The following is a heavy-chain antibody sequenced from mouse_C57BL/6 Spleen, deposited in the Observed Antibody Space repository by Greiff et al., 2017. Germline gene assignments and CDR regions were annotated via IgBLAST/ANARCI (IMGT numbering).Heavy chain of an antibody. CDR2: IDPANGNT. Sequence: EVQLQQSVAELVRPGASVKLSCTASGFNIKNSNMHWVKQRPEQGLEWIGRIDPANGNTKYAPKFQGKATITADTSSNTAYLQLRSLTSEDTAIYSCASETAQATWDYAMCYWGQGTSVTVS. CDR3: ASETAQATWDYAMCY. D-gene: IGHD3-2*02. V-gene: IGHV14-3*01. CDR1: GFNIKNSN. J-gene: IGHJ4*01.